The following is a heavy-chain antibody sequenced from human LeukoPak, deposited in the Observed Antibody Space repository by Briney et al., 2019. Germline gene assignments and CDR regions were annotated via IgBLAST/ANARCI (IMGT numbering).Heavy chain of an antibody. J-gene: IGHJ4*02. CDR1: GFTFSSYA. Sequence: GGSLRLSCAASGFTFSSYAMHWVRQAPGKGLEWVAVISYDGSNKYYADSVKGRFTISGDNAKNSVFLQMNSLRGEDTAFYYCAKDRGYSNNVIFHYWGPGTLVTVSS. CDR2: ISYDGSNK. D-gene: IGHD5-12*01. V-gene: IGHV3-30-3*01. CDR3: AKDRGYSNNVIFHY.